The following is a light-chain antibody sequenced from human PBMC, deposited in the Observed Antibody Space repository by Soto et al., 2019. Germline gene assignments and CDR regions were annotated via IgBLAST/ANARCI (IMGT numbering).Light chain of an antibody. V-gene: IGKV3-15*01. CDR3: QQYGDWPPWT. CDR2: GAS. Sequence: ETVMTQSPDTLSVSPGERATLFCRASQSVRSNLAWYQQRPGQPPRLLIYGASTRATGIPARFSGGGSGTEFTLTITSLQSEDFAVYYCQQYGDWPPWTFGQGTKVEIK. J-gene: IGKJ1*01. CDR1: QSVRSN.